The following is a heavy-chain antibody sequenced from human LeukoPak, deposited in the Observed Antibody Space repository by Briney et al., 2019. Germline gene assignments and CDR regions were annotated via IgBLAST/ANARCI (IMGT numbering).Heavy chain of an antibody. D-gene: IGHD3-9*01. CDR1: GYTFTSYG. Sequence: ASVKVSCKASGYTFTSYGISWVRQAPGQGLEWMGWISAYNGNTNYAQKLQGRVTMTTDTSTSTAYMELRSLRSDDTAVYYCARDLTDFTLFRQYNWFDPWGQGTLVTVSS. V-gene: IGHV1-18*01. J-gene: IGHJ5*02. CDR2: ISAYNGNT. CDR3: ARDLTDFTLFRQYNWFDP.